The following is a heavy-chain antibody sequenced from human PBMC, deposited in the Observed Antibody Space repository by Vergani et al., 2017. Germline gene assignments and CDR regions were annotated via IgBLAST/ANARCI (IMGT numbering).Heavy chain of an antibody. V-gene: IGHV1-58*01. J-gene: IGHJ6*03. CDR3: AALVPPLTTVTTSGSYIDV. D-gene: IGHD4-11*01. CDR2: IVVGSGNT. Sequence: QMQLVQSGPEVKKPGTSVKVSCKASGFTFTSSAVQWVRQARGQRLEWIGWIVVGSGNTNYAQKFQERVTITRDMSTSTAYMELSSLRSEDTAVYYCAALVPPLTTVTTSGSYIDVWGKGTTVTVSS. CDR1: GFTFTSSA.